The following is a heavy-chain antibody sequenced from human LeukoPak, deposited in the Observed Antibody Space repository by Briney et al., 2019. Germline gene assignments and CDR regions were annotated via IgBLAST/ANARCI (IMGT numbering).Heavy chain of an antibody. CDR1: GFTFSSHG. CDR2: IRHDASNK. V-gene: IGHV3-30*02. Sequence: GGSLRLSCAASGFTFSSHGMHWVRQAPGKGLEWVAFIRHDASNKFYADYVKGRFTISRDNSKNTLYLQMNSLRAEDTAVYYCAKSVWGSSGYYPNWFDPWGQGTLVTVSS. D-gene: IGHD3-22*01. J-gene: IGHJ5*02. CDR3: AKSVWGSSGYYPNWFDP.